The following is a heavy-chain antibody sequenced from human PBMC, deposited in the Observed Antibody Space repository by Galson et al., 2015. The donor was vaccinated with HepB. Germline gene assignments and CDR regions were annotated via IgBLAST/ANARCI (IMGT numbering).Heavy chain of an antibody. D-gene: IGHD2-2*01. J-gene: IGHJ3*02. CDR3: AREDIVVVPAAMGAAFDI. V-gene: IGHV3-21*01. CDR1: GFTFSSYS. CDR2: ISSSSSYI. Sequence: LRLSCAASGFTFSSYSMNWVRQAPGKGLEWVSSISSSSSYIYYADSVKGRFTISRDNAKNSLYLQMNSLRAEDTAVYYCAREDIVVVPAAMGAAFDIWGQGTMVTVSS.